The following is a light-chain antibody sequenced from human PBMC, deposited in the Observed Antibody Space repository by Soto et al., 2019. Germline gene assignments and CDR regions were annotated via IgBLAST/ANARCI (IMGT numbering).Light chain of an antibody. CDR2: AAS. J-gene: IGKJ1*01. CDR3: RQSYRTPWT. CDR1: QGISSY. Sequence: DIQMTQSPSSLSASVGDRVTITCRASQGISSYLNWYQQKPGKAPKLLIYAASSLQSGVPSRFSGSGSGTDFTLTISSLQPEDFETYFCRQSYRTPWTLGQGTKVDIK. V-gene: IGKV1-39*01.